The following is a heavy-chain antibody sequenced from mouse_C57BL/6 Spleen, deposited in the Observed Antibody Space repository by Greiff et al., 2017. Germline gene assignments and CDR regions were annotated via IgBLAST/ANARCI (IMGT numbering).Heavy chain of an antibody. CDR2: IHPSDSDT. CDR3: AIRRGPYFDY. CDR1: GYTFPSYW. V-gene: IGHV1-74*01. J-gene: IGHJ2*01. Sequence: VPLQQPGAELAKPGASVKVSCKASGYTFPSYWMHWVKPRPGQGLEWIGRIHPSDSDTNYNQKFKGKATLTVDKSSSTAYMQLSSLTSEDSAVDYGAIRRGPYFDYWGQGTTLTVAS.